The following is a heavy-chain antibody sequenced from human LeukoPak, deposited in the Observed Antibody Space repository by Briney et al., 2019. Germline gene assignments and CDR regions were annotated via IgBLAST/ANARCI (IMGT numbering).Heavy chain of an antibody. CDR2: ISYDGSSK. Sequence: GGSLRLSCAASGFAFSTYAMHWVRQAPGKGLEWVAVISYDGSSKYYADSVKGRFTISRDNSKNTLYLQMNSLRAEDTAVYYCARARSSYGYGDAFDIWGQGTMVTVSS. J-gene: IGHJ3*02. CDR3: ARARSSYGYGDAFDI. CDR1: GFAFSTYA. V-gene: IGHV3-30*04. D-gene: IGHD5-18*01.